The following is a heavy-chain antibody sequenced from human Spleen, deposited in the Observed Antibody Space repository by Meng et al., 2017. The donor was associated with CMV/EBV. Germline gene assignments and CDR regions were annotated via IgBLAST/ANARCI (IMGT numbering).Heavy chain of an antibody. CDR1: SGSLTSDY. V-gene: IGHV4-59*01. Sequence: SETLSLTCAVYSGSLTSDYWSWIRQPPGKGLEWIGYIYYSGSTVYMPSLKSRVTISLATSKNQFSLRLSSVTAADTAIYYCARAPRDYYYYYAMDVWGQGTTVTVSS. CDR3: ARAPRDYYYYYAMDV. J-gene: IGHJ6*02. CDR2: IYYSGST.